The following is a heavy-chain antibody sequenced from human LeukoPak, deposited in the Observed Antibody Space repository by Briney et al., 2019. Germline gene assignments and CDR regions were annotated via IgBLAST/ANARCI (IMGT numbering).Heavy chain of an antibody. Sequence: GGSLRLSCAASGFTFSSYAMHWVRQAPGKGLEWVAVISYDGSNKYYADPVKGRFTISRDNSKNTLYLQMNSLRAEDTAVYYCAGSGSYYYYYYGMDVWGQGTTVTVSS. J-gene: IGHJ6*02. CDR3: AGSGSYYYYYYGMDV. CDR1: GFTFSSYA. D-gene: IGHD3-10*01. V-gene: IGHV3-30-3*01. CDR2: ISYDGSNK.